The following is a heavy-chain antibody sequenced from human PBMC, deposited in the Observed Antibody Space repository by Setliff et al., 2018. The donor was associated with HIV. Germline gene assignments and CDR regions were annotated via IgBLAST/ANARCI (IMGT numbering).Heavy chain of an antibody. V-gene: IGHV3-30*02. CDR1: GFTFSTSA. Sequence: GSLRLSCTASGFTFSTSAMHWVRQAPGKGLEWVAFIRSAASTKSYADSVKDRFTISRDNSKNTLYLQMNSLRAEDTAVYYCAKRGYSYGYKGVYYYYMDVWGKGTTVTV. CDR3: AKRGYSYGYKGVYYYYMDV. D-gene: IGHD5-18*01. CDR2: IRSAASTK. J-gene: IGHJ6*03.